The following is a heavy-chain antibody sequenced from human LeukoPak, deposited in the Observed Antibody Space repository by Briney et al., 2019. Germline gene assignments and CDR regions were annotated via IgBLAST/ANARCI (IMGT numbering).Heavy chain of an antibody. Sequence: ASVKVSCKASGYTFTSYGISWVRQAPGQGLEWMGWISAYNGNTNYAQKLQGRVTMTTDTSTSTAYMELRSLRSDDTAVCYCASSALTYYYMDVWGKGTTVTVSS. CDR1: GYTFTSYG. D-gene: IGHD2-21*02. V-gene: IGHV1-18*01. J-gene: IGHJ6*03. CDR3: ASSALTYYYMDV. CDR2: ISAYNGNT.